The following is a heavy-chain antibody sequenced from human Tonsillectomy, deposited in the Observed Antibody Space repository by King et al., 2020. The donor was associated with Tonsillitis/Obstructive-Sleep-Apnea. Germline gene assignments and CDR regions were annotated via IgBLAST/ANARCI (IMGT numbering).Heavy chain of an antibody. CDR3: ARGRGAIAGSFYYFQYMDV. D-gene: IGHD3-16*02. CDR2: INHSGST. J-gene: IGHJ6*03. CDR1: GGSFSDYY. V-gene: IGHV4-34*01. Sequence: VQLQQWGAGLLKPSETLSLTCAVYGGSFSDYYWNWIRQPPGKGLEWVGEINHSGSTNFNPSLKSRVTISVDTSKNQFSLRLTSVTVAETAMYYCARGRGAIAGSFYYFQYMDVWGKGTTVTVSS.